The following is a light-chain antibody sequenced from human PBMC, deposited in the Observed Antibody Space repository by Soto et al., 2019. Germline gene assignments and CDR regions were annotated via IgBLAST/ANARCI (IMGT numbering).Light chain of an antibody. CDR2: SNS. Sequence: QSILTQPPSASGTPGQRGTISCSGSSSNIGSNTVNWYQQLPGTAPKLFIYSNSQRPSGVPDRFSGSKSGTSASLAISGLQSEDEADYYCAAWDDSLNGVVFGGGTKLTVL. V-gene: IGLV1-44*01. J-gene: IGLJ2*01. CDR1: SSNIGSNT. CDR3: AAWDDSLNGVV.